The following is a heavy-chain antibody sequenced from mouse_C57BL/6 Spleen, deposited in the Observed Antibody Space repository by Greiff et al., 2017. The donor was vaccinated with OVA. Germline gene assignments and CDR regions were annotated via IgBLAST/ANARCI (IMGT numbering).Heavy chain of an antibody. CDR2: ISSGGSYT. Sequence: EVQLQQSGGDLVKPGGSLKLSCAASGFTFSSYGMSWVRQTPDKRLEWVATISSGGSYTYYPDSVKGRFTISRDNAKNTLYLQMSSLKSEDTAMYYCARRYGSSYSYFDVWGTGTTVTVSS. V-gene: IGHV5-6*01. D-gene: IGHD1-1*01. CDR3: ARRYGSSYSYFDV. J-gene: IGHJ1*03. CDR1: GFTFSSYG.